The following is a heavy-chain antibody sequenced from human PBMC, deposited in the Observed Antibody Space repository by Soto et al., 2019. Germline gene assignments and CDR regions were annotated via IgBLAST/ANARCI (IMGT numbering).Heavy chain of an antibody. CDR2: INHSGST. CDR1: GGSFSGYY. V-gene: IGHV4-34*01. D-gene: IGHD2-2*01. J-gene: IGHJ6*02. Sequence: PSETLSLTCAVYGGSFSGYYWSWIRQPPGKGLEWIGEINHSGSTNYNPSLKSRVTISVDTSKNQFSLKLSSVTAADTAVYYCARQIVVVPAAMAADGYYYGMDVWGQGITVTVSS. CDR3: ARQIVVVPAAMAADGYYYGMDV.